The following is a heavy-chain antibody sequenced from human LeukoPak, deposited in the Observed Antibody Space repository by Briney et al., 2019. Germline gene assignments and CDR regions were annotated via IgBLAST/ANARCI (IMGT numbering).Heavy chain of an antibody. CDR1: GFTFGDYA. J-gene: IGHJ4*02. D-gene: IGHD1-26*01. CDR2: IRSKAYGGTI. Sequence: GGSLRLSCTASGFTFGDYAMSWFRQAPGKGLEWVGFIRSKAYGGTIECAASVKGRFTISRDDSKSIAYLQMNSLKTEDTAVYYCTRDSSQWEWGDYWGQGTLVTVSS. V-gene: IGHV3-49*03. CDR3: TRDSSQWEWGDY.